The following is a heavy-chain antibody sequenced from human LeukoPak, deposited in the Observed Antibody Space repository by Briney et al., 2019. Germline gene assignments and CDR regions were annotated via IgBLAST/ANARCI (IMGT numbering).Heavy chain of an antibody. CDR3: AKPYRVLRGAFDI. CDR1: GFTFDDYG. D-gene: IGHD3-10*01. V-gene: IGHV3-20*04. Sequence: GGSLRLSCAASGFTFDDYGMSWVRQAPGKGLEWVSGINWNGGSTGYADSVKGRFTISRDNAKNSLYLQMNSLRAEDTAVYYCAKPYRVLRGAFDIWGHGTMVTVSS. J-gene: IGHJ3*02. CDR2: INWNGGST.